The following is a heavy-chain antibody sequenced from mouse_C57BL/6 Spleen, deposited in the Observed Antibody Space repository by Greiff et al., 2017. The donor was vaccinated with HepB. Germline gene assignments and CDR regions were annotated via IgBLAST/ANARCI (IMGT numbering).Heavy chain of an antibody. Sequence: VQGVESGAELVKPGASVKLSCKASGYTFTEYTIHWVKQRSGQGLEWIGWFYPGSGSIKYNEKFKDKATLTADKSSSTVYMELSRLTSEDSAVYFCARHVHYYDYGGYFDVWGTGTTVTVSS. V-gene: IGHV1-62-2*01. CDR1: GYTFTEYT. D-gene: IGHD2-4*01. CDR2: FYPGSGSI. J-gene: IGHJ1*03. CDR3: ARHVHYYDYGGYFDV.